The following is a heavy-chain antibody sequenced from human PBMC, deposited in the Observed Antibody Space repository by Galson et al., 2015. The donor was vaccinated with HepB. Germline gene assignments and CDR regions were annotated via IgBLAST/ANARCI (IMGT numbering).Heavy chain of an antibody. CDR2: ISWNSRDI. Sequence: SLRLSCAASGFTFEDYTLHWVRQVPGKGLEWVSGISWNSRDIAYVDSVKGRFTISRDNARNSLYLEMNSLKTEDTAVYYCAKGDLFCTNGVCFTRSPSYYYGMDVWGQGTTVTVSS. CDR1: GFTFEDYT. V-gene: IGHV3-9*01. J-gene: IGHJ6*02. D-gene: IGHD2-8*01. CDR3: AKGDLFCTNGVCFTRSPSYYYGMDV.